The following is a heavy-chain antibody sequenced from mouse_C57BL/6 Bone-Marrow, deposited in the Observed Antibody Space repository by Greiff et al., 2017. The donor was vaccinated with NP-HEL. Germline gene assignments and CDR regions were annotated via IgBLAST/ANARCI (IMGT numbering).Heavy chain of an antibody. CDR1: GYTFTSYW. CDR2: IHPNSGST. V-gene: IGHV1-64*01. D-gene: IGHD3-2*02. Sequence: QVQLKQPGAELVKPGASVKLSCKASGYTFTSYWMHWVKQRPGQGLEWIGMIHPNSGSTNYNEKFKSKATLTVDKSSSTAYMQLSSLTSEDSAVYYCARKDSSGRDYWGQGTSVTVSS. CDR3: ARKDSSGRDY. J-gene: IGHJ4*01.